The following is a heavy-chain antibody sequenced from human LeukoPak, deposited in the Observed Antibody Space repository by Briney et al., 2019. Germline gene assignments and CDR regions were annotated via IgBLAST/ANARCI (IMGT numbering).Heavy chain of an antibody. J-gene: IGHJ4*02. D-gene: IGHD1-14*01. CDR2: IYYSGST. CDR1: GGSISSYY. V-gene: IGHV4-59*01. Sequence: PSETLSLTCTVSGGSISSYYWSWIRQPPGKGLEWIGYIYYSGSTNYNPSLKSRVTISVDTSKNQFSLKLSSVTAADTAVYYCARAPERPNYDYWGQGTLVTVSS. CDR3: ARAPERPNYDY.